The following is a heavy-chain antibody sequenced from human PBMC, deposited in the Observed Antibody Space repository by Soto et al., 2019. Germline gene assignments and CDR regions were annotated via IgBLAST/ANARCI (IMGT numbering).Heavy chain of an antibody. V-gene: IGHV1-69*06. Sequence: SVKISCKASGGTFSSYAISWVRQAPGQGLEWMGGIIPIFGTANYAQKFQGRVTITADKSTSTAYMELSSLRSEDTAVYYCASGIGYCSGGSCYFLDWFDPWGQGTLVTVSS. D-gene: IGHD2-15*01. J-gene: IGHJ5*02. CDR2: IIPIFGTA. CDR1: GGTFSSYA. CDR3: ASGIGYCSGGSCYFLDWFDP.